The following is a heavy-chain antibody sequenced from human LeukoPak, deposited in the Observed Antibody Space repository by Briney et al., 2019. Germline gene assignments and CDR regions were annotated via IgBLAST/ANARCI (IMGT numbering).Heavy chain of an antibody. CDR3: AASIAVAGTPRPYWYFDL. CDR1: GGSISSGGYY. Sequence: PSQTLSLTCTVSGGSISSGGYYWSWIRQPPGKGLEWIGEINHSGSTNYNPSLKSRVTISVDTSKNQFSLKLSSVTAADTAVYYCAASIAVAGTPRPYWYFDLWGRGTLVTVSS. CDR2: INHSGST. J-gene: IGHJ2*01. D-gene: IGHD6-19*01. V-gene: IGHV4-30-2*01.